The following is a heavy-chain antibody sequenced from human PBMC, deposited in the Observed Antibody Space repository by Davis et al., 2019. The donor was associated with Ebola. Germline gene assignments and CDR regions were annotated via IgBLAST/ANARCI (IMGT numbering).Heavy chain of an antibody. CDR2: INAAGSVT. CDR1: GFSSSSYW. Sequence: PGGSLRLSCAVSGFSSSSYWMHWVRQAPGKGLVWVSRINAAGSVTTYADSVKGRFTISKDSGKNTLYLQMNSLRAEDTALYYCAKDKYSYGSYFYYGLDVWGQGTTVTVFS. CDR3: AKDKYSYGSYFYYGLDV. J-gene: IGHJ6*02. D-gene: IGHD5-18*01. V-gene: IGHV3-74*01.